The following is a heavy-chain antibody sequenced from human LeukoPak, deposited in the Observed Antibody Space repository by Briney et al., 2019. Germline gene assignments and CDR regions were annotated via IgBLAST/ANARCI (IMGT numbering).Heavy chain of an antibody. Sequence: TGGSLRLSCAASGFTFSTNAMAWVRQAPGKGLEWVSAIRGSGDDTYYADSVKGRFTISRDNSKNTVYLQVNSLRDEDTAVYYCARDLEAANTYYFDYWGQGTMVTVSS. CDR3: ARDLEAANTYYFDY. J-gene: IGHJ4*02. CDR1: GFTFSTNA. CDR2: IRGSGDDT. V-gene: IGHV3-23*01. D-gene: IGHD6-13*01.